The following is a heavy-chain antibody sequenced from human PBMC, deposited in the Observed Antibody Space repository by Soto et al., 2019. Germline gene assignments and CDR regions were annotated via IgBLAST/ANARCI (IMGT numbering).Heavy chain of an antibody. V-gene: IGHV5-51*01. CDR3: ARHGSSVEYYYYGMDV. CDR2: IYPGDSDT. D-gene: IGHD6-19*01. CDR1: GYSFTSYW. Sequence: XESLKISCKGSGYSFTSYWIGWVRQMPGKGLEWMGIIYPGDSDTRYSPSFQGQVTISADKSISTAYLQWSSLKASDTAMYYCARHGSSVEYYYYGMDVWGQGTTVTVSS. J-gene: IGHJ6*02.